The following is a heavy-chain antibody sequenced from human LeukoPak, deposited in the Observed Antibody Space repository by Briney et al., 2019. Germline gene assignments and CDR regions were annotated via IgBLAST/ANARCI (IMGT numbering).Heavy chain of an antibody. J-gene: IGHJ3*02. D-gene: IGHD5-24*01. CDR3: GRGPIWRCLYVGAFDI. CDR1: GFTFSSYC. CDR2: INSDGGST. V-gene: IGHV3-74*01. Sequence: PGGPLRFSCAASGFTFSSYCMHGCHQAPGKGLMGWSRINSDGGSTYNAYSVKGRFTMSRNNAKNTLHLQMNSLIAEDTADYYCGRGPIWRCLYVGAFDIWGKGTMVTVSS.